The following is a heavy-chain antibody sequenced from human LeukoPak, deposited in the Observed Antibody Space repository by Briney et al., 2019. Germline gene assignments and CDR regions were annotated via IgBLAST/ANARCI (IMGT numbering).Heavy chain of an antibody. J-gene: IGHJ4*02. Sequence: SETPSLTCTVSGGSISSGGYYWSWIRQHPGKGLEWIGYIYYSGSTYYNPSLKSRVTISVDTSKNQFSLKLSSVTAADTAVYYCARGSYGGIHYFDYWGQGTLVTVSS. D-gene: IGHD4-23*01. CDR3: ARGSYGGIHYFDY. CDR2: IYYSGST. V-gene: IGHV4-31*03. CDR1: GGSISSGGYY.